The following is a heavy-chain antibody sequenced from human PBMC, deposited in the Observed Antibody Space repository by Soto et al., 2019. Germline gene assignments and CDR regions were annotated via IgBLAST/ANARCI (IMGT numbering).Heavy chain of an antibody. V-gene: IGHV3-23*01. CDR3: AKDGSGRYCYGVVDY. D-gene: IGHD3-22*01. J-gene: IGHJ4*02. Sequence: GGSLRLSCAASGFTFSSYAMSWVRQAPGKGLEWVSAISGRGGSTYYAGSVKGRFTISIDNSKNTLYLQMNSLRAKDTAVYYCAKDGSGRYCYGVVDYWGQGTLVTVSS. CDR2: ISGRGGST. CDR1: GFTFSSYA.